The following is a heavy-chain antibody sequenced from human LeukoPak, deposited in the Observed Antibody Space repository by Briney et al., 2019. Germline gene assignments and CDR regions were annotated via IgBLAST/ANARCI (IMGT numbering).Heavy chain of an antibody. CDR2: IYYSGST. Sequence: SETLSLTCTVSGGSISSYYWSWIRQPPGKGLEWIGYIYYSGSTNYNPSLKSRVTISVDTSKNQFSLKLSSVTAADTAVNYCATLPGYYYGMDVWGQGTTVTVSS. V-gene: IGHV4-59*08. J-gene: IGHJ6*02. CDR1: GGSISSYY. CDR3: ATLPGYYYGMDV.